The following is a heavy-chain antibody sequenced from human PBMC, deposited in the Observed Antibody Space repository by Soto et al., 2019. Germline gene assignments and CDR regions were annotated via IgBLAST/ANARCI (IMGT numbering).Heavy chain of an antibody. CDR3: ARSKKFYGMDV. V-gene: IGHV4-59*01. Sequence: QVQLQESGPGLVKPSETLSLTCTVSGGSISSYYWSWIRQPPGKGLEWIGYIYYSGSTNYNPSLTSRVTISVDTSQNQFSLKLSSVTAADTAVYYCARSKKFYGMDVWGQGTTVTVSS. J-gene: IGHJ6*02. CDR2: IYYSGST. CDR1: GGSISSYY.